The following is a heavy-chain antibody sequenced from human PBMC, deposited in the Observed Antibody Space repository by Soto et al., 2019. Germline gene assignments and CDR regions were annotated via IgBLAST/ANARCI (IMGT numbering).Heavy chain of an antibody. D-gene: IGHD6-25*01. J-gene: IGHJ4*02. V-gene: IGHV3-30-3*01. Sequence: QVQLVESGGGVVPPGGSLRVSCVVSGFTFNSYNMHWVRQAPGEGLEWVAVISFDGANTFHADSVQGRFTISRDTSRDTLYLQMSRLRVADTAVYYCARDGYNRGGFDYWGQGTLVSVSS. CDR3: ARDGYNRGGFDY. CDR1: GFTFNSYN. CDR2: ISFDGANT.